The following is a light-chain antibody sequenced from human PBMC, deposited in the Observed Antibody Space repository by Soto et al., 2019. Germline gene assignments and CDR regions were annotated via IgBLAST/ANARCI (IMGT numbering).Light chain of an antibody. CDR1: QSVSSSY. CDR3: QQYGSLWFT. CDR2: GAS. J-gene: IGKJ3*01. V-gene: IGKV3-20*01. Sequence: EIVLTQSPGTLSLSPGERATLSCRDSQSVSSSYLAWYRQKPGQAPRLLIYGASSRATGIPDRFSGSGSGTDFTLTISRLEPEDFAVYYCQQYGSLWFTFGPGTKVDIK.